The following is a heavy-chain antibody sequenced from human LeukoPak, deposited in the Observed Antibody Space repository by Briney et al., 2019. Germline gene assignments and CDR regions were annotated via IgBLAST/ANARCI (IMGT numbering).Heavy chain of an antibody. D-gene: IGHD6-13*01. Sequence: GRSLRLSCAASGFTFSDYGMQWVRQAPGKGREWEALISTDGSDKDYADSVKGRFTLSRDNSKNTLYLQMNSLRVEDTAAYYCAKDGTSSWFGEATWGQGTLVTVSS. CDR2: ISTDGSDK. CDR1: GFTFSDYG. V-gene: IGHV3-30*18. J-gene: IGHJ5*02. CDR3: AKDGTSSWFGEAT.